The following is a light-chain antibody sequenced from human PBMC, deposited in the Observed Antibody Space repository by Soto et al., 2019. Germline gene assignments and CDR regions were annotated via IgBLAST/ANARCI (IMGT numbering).Light chain of an antibody. CDR3: SSDSSTSTRRL. CDR2: DVT. V-gene: IGLV2-14*03. J-gene: IGLJ1*01. CDR1: SNDIGGYNY. Sequence: QSALTQPASVSGSPGQSITIPCTGTSNDIGGYNYVSWYQQFPGKAPKLIIYDVTNRPSGVSFRFSGSKSGNTASLTISGLQVEVEVGCSSDSSTSTRRLFVAGTKVTV.